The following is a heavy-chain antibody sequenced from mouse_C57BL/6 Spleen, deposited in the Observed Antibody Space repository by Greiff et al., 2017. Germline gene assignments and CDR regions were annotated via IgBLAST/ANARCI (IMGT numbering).Heavy chain of an antibody. J-gene: IGHJ2*01. V-gene: IGHV1-72*01. Sequence: QVQLLQPGAELVKPGASVKLSCKASGYTFTSYWMHWVQQRPGRGLEWIGRIDPYSGGTKYNAKFKSKATLTVDKPSSTAYLQLSSLTSEDSAVYDCARASAFDYWGKGTTLTVAA. CDR1: GYTFTSYW. CDR3: ARASAFDY. CDR2: IDPYSGGT.